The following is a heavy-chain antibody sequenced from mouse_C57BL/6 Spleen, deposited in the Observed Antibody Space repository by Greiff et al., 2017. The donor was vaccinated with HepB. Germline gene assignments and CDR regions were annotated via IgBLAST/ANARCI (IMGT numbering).Heavy chain of an antibody. D-gene: IGHD1-1*01. CDR2: IYPRSGNT. CDR1: GYTFTSYG. V-gene: IGHV1-81*01. J-gene: IGHJ1*03. CDR3: ARWGTTVDWYFDV. Sequence: VQLQQSGAELARPGASVKLSCKASGYTFTSYGISWVKQRTGQGLEWIGEIYPRSGNTYYNEKFKGKATLTADKSSSTAYMDLRSLTSEDSAVYFCARWGTTVDWYFDVWGTGTTVTVSS.